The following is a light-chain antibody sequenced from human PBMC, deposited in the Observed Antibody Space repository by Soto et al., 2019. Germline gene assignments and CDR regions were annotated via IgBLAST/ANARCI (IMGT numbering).Light chain of an antibody. CDR2: RNN. CDR3: AAWDDSHWV. V-gene: IGLV1-47*01. J-gene: IGLJ3*02. Sequence: QSVLTQPPSASGTPGQRVTISCSGSSSNIGSNFVYWYQQLPGTAPKLLIYRNNQRPSGVPDRFSGSKSGTSASLAISGHRSEDEADYYCAAWDDSHWVFGGGTKVTVL. CDR1: SSNIGSNF.